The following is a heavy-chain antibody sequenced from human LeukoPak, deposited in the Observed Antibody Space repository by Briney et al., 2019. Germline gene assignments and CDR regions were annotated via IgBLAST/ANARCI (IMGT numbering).Heavy chain of an antibody. CDR1: GVSISSYY. J-gene: IGHJ4*02. D-gene: IGHD5-12*01. CDR3: ARTGGYDYHIDH. CDR2: IYISGTT. Sequence: SETLSLTCSVSGVSISSYYWSWVRQTAGKGLEWIGHIYISGTTNYNPSLNSRVTMSIDTSKNQFSLKLTSVTAADTGVYYCARTGGYDYHIDHWGQGTQVTVSS. V-gene: IGHV4-4*07.